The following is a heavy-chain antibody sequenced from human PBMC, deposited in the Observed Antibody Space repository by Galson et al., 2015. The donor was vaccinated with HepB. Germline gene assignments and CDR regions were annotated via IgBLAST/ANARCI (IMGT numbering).Heavy chain of an antibody. D-gene: IGHD4-23*01. Sequence: SVKVSCKASGYTFTSYYMHWVRQAPGQGLEWMGIINPSGGSTSYAQKFQGRVTMTRDTSTSTVYMELSSLRSEDTAVYYCATLYGGNVGGAAFDIWGQGTMVTVSS. V-gene: IGHV1-46*03. J-gene: IGHJ3*02. CDR1: GYTFTSYY. CDR3: ATLYGGNVGGAAFDI. CDR2: INPSGGST.